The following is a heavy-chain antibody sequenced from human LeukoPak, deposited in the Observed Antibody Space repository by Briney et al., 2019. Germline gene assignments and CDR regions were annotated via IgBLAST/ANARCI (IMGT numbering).Heavy chain of an antibody. CDR2: IYYSGST. Sequence: SWETLPLTCTVSGGSVSTSSYYWGWIRQPPGKKLEWIGRIYYSGSTYYNPYLKSRVTTSVDMSKDQFSLKLSSVTAADRAVYLCARHGGGNAVSFFDYWGQGTLVTVSS. J-gene: IGHJ4*02. D-gene: IGHD4-23*01. CDR3: ARHGGGNAVSFFDY. V-gene: IGHV4-39*01. CDR1: GGSVSTSSYY.